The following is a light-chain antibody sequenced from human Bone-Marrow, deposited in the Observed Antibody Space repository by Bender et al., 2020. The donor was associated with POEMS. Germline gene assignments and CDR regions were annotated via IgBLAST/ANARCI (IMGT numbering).Light chain of an antibody. CDR1: GSNIGGYP. V-gene: IGLV1-44*01. CDR2: TNN. CDR3: VAWDARLNGWV. Sequence: QSVLTQPPSVSGTPGQRVTISCSGSGSNIGGYPVNWYQQLPGTAPRLLIYTNNERPSGVPDRFSGSKSGTSASLDITGLQSDDEAIYFCVAWDARLNGWVFGGGTKLTVL. J-gene: IGLJ3*02.